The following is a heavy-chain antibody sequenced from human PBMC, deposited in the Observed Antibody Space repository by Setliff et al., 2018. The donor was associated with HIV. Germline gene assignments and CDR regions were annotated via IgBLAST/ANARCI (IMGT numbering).Heavy chain of an antibody. V-gene: IGHV3-30*04. CDR2: ISDDGSDK. CDR1: GFPFSNYA. J-gene: IGHJ4*02. CDR3: ARDRASSGYYARFDH. Sequence: GGSLRLSCGVSGFPFSNYAMHWVRQAPGKGLEWVAIISDDGSDKHFADSLKGRFTISRDNSKNTMYLQMNSLKIEDTAIYYCARDRASSGYYARFDHWGQGTLVTVSS. D-gene: IGHD3-22*01.